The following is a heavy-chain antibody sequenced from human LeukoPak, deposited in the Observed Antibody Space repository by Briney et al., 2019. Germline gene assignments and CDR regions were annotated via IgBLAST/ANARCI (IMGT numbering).Heavy chain of an antibody. CDR1: GLTFSNYE. V-gene: IGHV3-48*03. D-gene: IGHD6-13*01. Sequence: GGSLRLSCAASGLTFSNYEMNWVRQAPGKGLEWLSYISSSSNMIFYAESVKGRFTISRDNAKNSLYLQMNSLGAEDTAIYYCATASGGWYRYYFDSWGQGILVTVSS. CDR2: ISSSSNMI. J-gene: IGHJ4*02. CDR3: ATASGGWYRYYFDS.